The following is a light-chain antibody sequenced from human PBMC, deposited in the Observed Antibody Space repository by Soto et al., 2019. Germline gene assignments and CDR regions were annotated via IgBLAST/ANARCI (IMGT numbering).Light chain of an antibody. V-gene: IGLV1-44*01. CDR3: ATWDDNLDGHV. CDR1: NSNIGSTIGSRT. J-gene: IGLJ1*01. Sequence: QSVLTQPPSASGTPGQRVTISCSGSNSNIGSTIGSRTVNWYQQLPGTAPKLLIFLNDQRPSGVPDRFSGSKSGTSASLVISGLRSEDEADYYCATWDDNLDGHVFGTGTKVTVL. CDR2: LND.